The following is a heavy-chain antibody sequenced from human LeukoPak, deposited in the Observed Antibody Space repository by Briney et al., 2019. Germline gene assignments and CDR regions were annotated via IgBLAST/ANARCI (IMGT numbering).Heavy chain of an antibody. CDR3: ARNYGDYPTDYYYYGMDV. V-gene: IGHV1-18*01. J-gene: IGHJ6*02. Sequence: ASVTVSCKASGYTFTSYGISWVRQAPGQGLEWMGWISAYNGNTNYAQKLQGRVTMTTDTSTSTAYMELRSLRSDDTAVYYCARNYGDYPTDYYYYGMDVWGQGTTVTVSS. D-gene: IGHD4-17*01. CDR2: ISAYNGNT. CDR1: GYTFTSYG.